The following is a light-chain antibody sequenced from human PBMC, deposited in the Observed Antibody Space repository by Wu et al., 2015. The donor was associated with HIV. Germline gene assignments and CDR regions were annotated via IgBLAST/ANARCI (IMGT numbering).Light chain of an antibody. J-gene: IGKJ1*01. CDR3: QQYNDWPPTWT. CDR2: DTS. CDR1: QSVSRF. Sequence: EIVLTQSPGTLSLSPGEGATLSCRASQSVSRFLAWYQQKPGQAPRLLIYDTSNRATGIPARFSGSGSGTEFTLTISSLQSEDLAVYYCQQYNDWPPTWTFGQGTKVE. V-gene: IGKV3D-15*01.